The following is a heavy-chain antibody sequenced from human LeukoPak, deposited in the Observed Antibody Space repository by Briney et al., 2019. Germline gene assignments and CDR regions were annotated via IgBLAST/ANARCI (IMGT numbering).Heavy chain of an antibody. Sequence: GGSLRLSCAASGFTFTNAWMHWVRQAPGKGLLWVSRINTDGTITDYADSVKGRFTISRDNAKNTLFLQMNSLRAEDTAVYYCARDETTPYYGSGSHDYWGQGTLVTVSS. V-gene: IGHV3-74*01. CDR3: ARDETTPYYGSGSHDY. CDR2: INTDGTIT. D-gene: IGHD3-10*01. J-gene: IGHJ4*02. CDR1: GFTFTNAW.